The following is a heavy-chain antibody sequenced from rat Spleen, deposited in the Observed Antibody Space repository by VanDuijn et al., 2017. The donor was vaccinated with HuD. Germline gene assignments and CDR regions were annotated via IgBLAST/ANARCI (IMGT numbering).Heavy chain of an antibody. J-gene: IGHJ4*01. CDR1: GFISSDHY. CDR2: INYDGSST. CDR3: ARHDYYDGYYDVMDA. Sequence: VQLVESDGGLVLPGRSLKLSCAAAGFISSDHYMAWVRQAPTKGLEWVATINYDGSSTFYRDSVRARFTISRDNAKNTLYLQMDSLTSEDKATYYCARHDYYDGYYDVMDAWGQGASVTVSS. D-gene: IGHD1-12*03. V-gene: IGHV5-29*01.